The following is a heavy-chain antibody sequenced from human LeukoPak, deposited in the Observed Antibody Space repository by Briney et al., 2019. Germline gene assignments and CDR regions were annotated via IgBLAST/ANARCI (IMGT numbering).Heavy chain of an antibody. D-gene: IGHD6-6*01. CDR2: ISSSGSTI. J-gene: IGHJ4*02. CDR3: ARGRRGIAARWYYFDY. V-gene: IGHV3-11*01. Sequence: GGSLRLSCAASGFTFSDYYMSWIRQAPGKGLEWVSYISSSGSTIYYADSVKGRFTISRDNAKNSLCLQMNSLRAEDTAVYYCARGRRGIAARWYYFDYWGQGTLVTVSS. CDR1: GFTFSDYY.